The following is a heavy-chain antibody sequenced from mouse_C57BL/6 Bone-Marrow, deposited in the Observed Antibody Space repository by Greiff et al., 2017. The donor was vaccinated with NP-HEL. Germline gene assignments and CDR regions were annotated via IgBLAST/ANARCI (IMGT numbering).Heavy chain of an antibody. D-gene: IGHD1-1*01. CDR1: GFNFKNTY. CDR2: IDPANGNT. V-gene: IGHV14-3*01. Sequence: EVQLQQSVAELVRPGASVKLSCTASGFNFKNTYMHWVKQRPEQGLEWIGRIDPANGNTNYTPKFKGKATLTADTSSSTAYLQLSSLTSEDTAIYYCALYYCSSSHWYFDVWGTGTTVTASS. J-gene: IGHJ1*03. CDR3: ALYYCSSSHWYFDV.